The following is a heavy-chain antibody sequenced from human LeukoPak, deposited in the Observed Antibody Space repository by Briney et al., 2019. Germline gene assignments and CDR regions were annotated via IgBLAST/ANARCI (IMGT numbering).Heavy chain of an antibody. CDR1: GYTFTSYD. D-gene: IGHD4-23*01. V-gene: IGHV1-8*01. Sequence: GASAKVSCTASGYTFTSYDINWVRQDTGQGLEWMGWMNPNSGNTGYAQKFQGRVTMTRNTSISTAYMELSSLRSEDTAVYYCARGPRWDSRRFDYWGQGTLVTVSS. CDR2: MNPNSGNT. CDR3: ARGPRWDSRRFDY. J-gene: IGHJ4*02.